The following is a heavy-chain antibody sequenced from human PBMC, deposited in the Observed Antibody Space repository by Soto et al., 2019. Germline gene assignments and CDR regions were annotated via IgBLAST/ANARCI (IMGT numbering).Heavy chain of an antibody. Sequence: GGSLRLSCAASGFTFSGSAMHWVRQASGKGLEWVGRIRSKANSYATAYAASVKGRFTISRDDSKNTAYLQMNSLKTEDTAVYYCTRRKSGSYFDYYYYGMDVWGQGTTVTVSS. J-gene: IGHJ6*02. V-gene: IGHV3-73*01. D-gene: IGHD1-26*01. CDR2: IRSKANSYAT. CDR1: GFTFSGSA. CDR3: TRRKSGSYFDYYYYGMDV.